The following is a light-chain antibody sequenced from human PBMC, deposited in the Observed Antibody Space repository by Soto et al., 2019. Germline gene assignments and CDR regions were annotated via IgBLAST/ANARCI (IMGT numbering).Light chain of an antibody. Sequence: DIQMTQSPSSLSASVGDRVTITCRASQGIRNDLGWYQQKPGKAPRRLIYAASSLESGVPSRFSGSGSGTEFTLTISSLQPEYFATYYCLQHHNYPPITFGQGTRLEMK. CDR3: LQHHNYPPIT. CDR1: QGIRND. CDR2: AAS. V-gene: IGKV1-17*01. J-gene: IGKJ5*01.